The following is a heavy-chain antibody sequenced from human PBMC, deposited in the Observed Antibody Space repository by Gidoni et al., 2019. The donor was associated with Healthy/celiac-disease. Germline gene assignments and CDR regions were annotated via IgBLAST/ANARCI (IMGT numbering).Heavy chain of an antibody. CDR3: ARGGSSSPFVDSYYYYGMDV. Sequence: QVQLQESGPGLVKPSETLSLTCTVSGGSVSSGSYYWSWIRQPPGKGLEWIGYIYYSGSTNYNPSLKSRVTISVDTSKNQFSLKLSSVTAADTAVYYCARGGSSSPFVDSYYYYGMDVWGQGTTVTVSS. CDR1: GGSVSSGSYY. J-gene: IGHJ6*02. CDR2: IYYSGST. D-gene: IGHD6-6*01. V-gene: IGHV4-61*01.